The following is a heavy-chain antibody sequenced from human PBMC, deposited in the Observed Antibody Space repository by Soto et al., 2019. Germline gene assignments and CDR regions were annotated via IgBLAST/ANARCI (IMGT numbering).Heavy chain of an antibody. CDR3: TGEGASGY. D-gene: IGHD3-10*01. CDR2: ISRDGGTK. CDR1: GFTVSSYG. J-gene: IGHJ4*02. V-gene: IGHV3-30*03. Sequence: QVQLVESGGGVVQPGRSLRLSCAASGFTVSSYGMHWVRQATGKGLEWVAVISRDGGTKYYADSVKGRFTISRDNSRKTLFLEMNSLRGDDMAVYYCTGEGASGYWGQGTLVTVSS.